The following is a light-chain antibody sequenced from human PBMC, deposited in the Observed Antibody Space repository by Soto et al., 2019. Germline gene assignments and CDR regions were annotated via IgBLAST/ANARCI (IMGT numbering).Light chain of an antibody. V-gene: IGKV1-12*02. Sequence: DIQMTQSPSSVSASVGDRVTITCRASQGISSCLAWYQQKPWKAPKLLIYAASSLQTGVPARFSVSGSGTVFTVTISSIEPEDFATYYCQQDNSFPSTTFGQGTRLEIK. CDR2: AAS. CDR3: QQDNSFPSTT. CDR1: QGISSC. J-gene: IGKJ5*01.